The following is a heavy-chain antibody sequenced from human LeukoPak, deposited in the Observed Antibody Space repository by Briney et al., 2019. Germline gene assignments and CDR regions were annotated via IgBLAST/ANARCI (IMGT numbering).Heavy chain of an antibody. D-gene: IGHD3-22*01. CDR1: GFTFGKYW. CDR2: IKLDGSEK. J-gene: IGHJ4*02. Sequence: GGSLRLSCVASGFTFGKYWMSWVRQAPGKGLEWVANIKLDGSEKNYVDSVKGRFTISRDNTKNSLYLQMNSLRAEDTAVYYCARDRFDDSSPFYWGQGTLVTVSS. CDR3: ARDRFDDSSPFY. V-gene: IGHV3-7*01.